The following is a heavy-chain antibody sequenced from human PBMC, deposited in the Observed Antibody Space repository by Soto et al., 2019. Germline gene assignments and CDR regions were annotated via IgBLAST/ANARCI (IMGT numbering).Heavy chain of an antibody. D-gene: IGHD3-10*01. CDR1: GFTFSSYG. CDR2: ISYDGSNK. V-gene: IGHV3-30*18. Sequence: WGSLRLSCAASGFTFSSYGMHWVRQAPGKGLEWVAVISYDGSNKYYADSVKGRFTISRDNSKNTLYLQMNSLRAEDTAVYYCAKSINEGSWFGSPIAYYYYGMDVWGQGTTVTVSS. CDR3: AKSINEGSWFGSPIAYYYYGMDV. J-gene: IGHJ6*02.